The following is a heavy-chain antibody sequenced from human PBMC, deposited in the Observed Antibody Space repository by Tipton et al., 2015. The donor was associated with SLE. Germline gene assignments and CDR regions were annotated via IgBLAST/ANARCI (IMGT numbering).Heavy chain of an antibody. D-gene: IGHD4-17*01. CDR1: GFTFSSYW. V-gene: IGHV3-7*01. J-gene: IGHJ4*02. CDR3: ARGPDYGDYVH. Sequence: LRLSCAASGFTFSSYWMSWVRQAPGKGLEWVANIKQDGSEKYYVDSVKGRFTISSDNAKNSLYLQMNSLRAEDTAVYYCARGPDYGDYVHWGQGTLVTVSS. CDR2: IKQDGSEK.